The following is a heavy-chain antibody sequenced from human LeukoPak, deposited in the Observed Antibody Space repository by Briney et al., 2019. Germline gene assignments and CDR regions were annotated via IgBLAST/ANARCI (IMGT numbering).Heavy chain of an antibody. Sequence: HPGGSLRLSCAASGFTFSSYGMHWVRQAPGKGLEWVAVISYDGSNKCYADSVKGRFTISRDNSKNTLYLQMNSLRAEDTAVYYCARDLGYTMIVVVMGAFNIWGQGTMVTVSS. V-gene: IGHV3-30*19. CDR1: GFTFSSYG. CDR3: ARDLGYTMIVVVMGAFNI. CDR2: ISYDGSNK. D-gene: IGHD3-22*01. J-gene: IGHJ3*02.